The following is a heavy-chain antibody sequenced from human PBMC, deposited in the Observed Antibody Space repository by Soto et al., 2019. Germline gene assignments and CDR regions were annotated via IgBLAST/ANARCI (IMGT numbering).Heavy chain of an antibody. CDR2: IYYSGST. V-gene: IGHV4-61*01. Sequence: PSETLSLTCTFSGVSVSNSYYYWRWIRQPPGKGLEWIGYIYYSGSTNYSPSLKSRVTISVDTSKNQFSLKLSSVTAADTAVYYCARGALVPAANYGMDVWGQGTTVNVSS. CDR3: ARGALVPAANYGMDV. CDR1: GVSVSNSYYY. D-gene: IGHD2-2*01. J-gene: IGHJ6*02.